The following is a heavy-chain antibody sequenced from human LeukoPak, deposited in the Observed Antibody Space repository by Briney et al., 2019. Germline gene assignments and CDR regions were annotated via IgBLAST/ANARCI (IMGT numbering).Heavy chain of an antibody. D-gene: IGHD3-9*01. Sequence: GGSLRLSCAASGFTFSSYGMHWVRQAPGKGLEWVAFIRYDGSNKYYADSVKGRFTISRDNSKNTLYLQMNSLRAEDTAVYYCAKDWNILTGYRTYYFDYWGQGTLVTVSS. CDR2: IRYDGSNK. J-gene: IGHJ4*02. V-gene: IGHV3-30*02. CDR1: GFTFSSYG. CDR3: AKDWNILTGYRTYYFDY.